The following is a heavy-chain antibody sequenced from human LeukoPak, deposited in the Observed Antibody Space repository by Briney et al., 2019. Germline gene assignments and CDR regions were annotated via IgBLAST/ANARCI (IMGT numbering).Heavy chain of an antibody. J-gene: IGHJ3*02. CDR1: GFTVSSNY. CDR3: ARAHTVPDAFDI. D-gene: IGHD4-17*01. V-gene: IGHV3-66*02. Sequence: GGSLRLSCAASGFTVSSNYMSWVRQAPGKGLEWVSVIYSGGSTYYADSVKGRFTISRDNSKNTLYLQMNSLRAEDTAVYYCARAHTVPDAFDIWGQGTMVTVSS. CDR2: IYSGGST.